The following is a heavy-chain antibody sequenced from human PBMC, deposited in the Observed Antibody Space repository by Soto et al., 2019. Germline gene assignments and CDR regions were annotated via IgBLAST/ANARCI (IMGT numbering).Heavy chain of an antibody. V-gene: IGHV4-59*08. D-gene: IGHD4-17*01. CDR3: ARQNHDYDFAFDI. CDR2: IYYSGST. Sequence: QVQLQESGPGLVKPSETLSLTCTVSGGSISSYYWSWIRQPPGKGLEWIGYIYYSGSTNYNPSLKSRVTISVDTSKNQFSLKLSSVTAADTAVYYCARQNHDYDFAFDIWGQGTIVTVSS. J-gene: IGHJ3*02. CDR1: GGSISSYY.